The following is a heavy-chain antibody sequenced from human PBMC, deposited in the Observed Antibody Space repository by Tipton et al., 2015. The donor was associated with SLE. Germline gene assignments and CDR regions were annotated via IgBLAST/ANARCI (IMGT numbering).Heavy chain of an antibody. CDR1: GGSISSHY. D-gene: IGHD4-11*01. J-gene: IGHJ3*02. CDR3: ARDDLTVGAFDI. Sequence: TLSLTCTVSGGSISSHYWSWIRQPPGKGLEWIGYIYYSGSTSYNPSLKSRVTISVDTSKNQFSLKLSSVTAADTAVYYCARDDLTVGAFDIWGQGTMVTVSS. V-gene: IGHV4-59*11. CDR2: IYYSGST.